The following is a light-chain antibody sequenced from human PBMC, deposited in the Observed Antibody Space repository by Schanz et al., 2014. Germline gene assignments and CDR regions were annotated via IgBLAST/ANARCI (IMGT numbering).Light chain of an antibody. Sequence: EIVLTQSPGTLSLSPGERGTISCRASQSVDRNYFAWYQQRPGQAPRLLIYGTSIRATGIPDRFSGSGSGTDFTLTISRLEPEDFAVYYCHQYGISPFTFGPGTKVDI. V-gene: IGKV3-20*01. CDR1: QSVDRNY. CDR2: GTS. J-gene: IGKJ3*01. CDR3: HQYGISPFT.